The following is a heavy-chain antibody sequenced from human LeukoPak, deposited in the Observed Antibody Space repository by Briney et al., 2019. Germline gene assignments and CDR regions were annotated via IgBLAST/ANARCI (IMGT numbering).Heavy chain of an antibody. D-gene: IGHD5-18*01. CDR2: NGNT. CDR3: ARIEAVTRGYNHAYYFDY. CDR1: GGSISSSSYY. J-gene: IGHJ4*02. Sequence: PSETLSLTCTVSGGSISSSSYYWGWIRQPPGKGLEWIGNNGNTYYNPSLKSRVTISVDTSKKQFSLKLRTATTADTAVYYCARIEAVTRGYNHAYYFDYWGQGTLVTVSS. V-gene: IGHV4-39*07.